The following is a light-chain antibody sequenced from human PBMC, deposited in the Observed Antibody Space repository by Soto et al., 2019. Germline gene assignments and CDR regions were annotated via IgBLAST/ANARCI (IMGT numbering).Light chain of an antibody. CDR1: QSISSW. J-gene: IGKJ1*01. Sequence: IQMTQSPSTLSASVGDRVTITSRASQSISSWLAWYQQKPGKAPKPLIYKASSLESGVPSRFSGSESGTEFTLTIGSLQPDDFATYYCQQYNSYPPWTFGQGTKVEIK. V-gene: IGKV1-5*03. CDR3: QQYNSYPPWT. CDR2: KAS.